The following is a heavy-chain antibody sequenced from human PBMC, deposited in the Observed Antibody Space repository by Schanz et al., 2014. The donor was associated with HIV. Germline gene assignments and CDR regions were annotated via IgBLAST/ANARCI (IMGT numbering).Heavy chain of an antibody. V-gene: IGHV1-69*01. CDR2: MIPSFRLR. Sequence: QVQLVQSGAEVKKPGSSVKVSCKASGGTFSSYAISWVRQAPGQGLEWMGGMIPSFRLRTYAQKFQGRVTIAADESASTAYMELNSLRSDDTAVYYCAKEVDIVVVPAAIVGWFDPWGQGTLVTVSS. CDR1: GGTFSSYA. CDR3: AKEVDIVVVPAAIVGWFDP. J-gene: IGHJ5*02. D-gene: IGHD2-2*03.